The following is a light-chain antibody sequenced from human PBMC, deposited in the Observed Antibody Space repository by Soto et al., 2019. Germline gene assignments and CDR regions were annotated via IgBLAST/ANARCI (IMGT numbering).Light chain of an antibody. J-gene: IGKJ4*02. Sequence: DIVMTQSPDSLAVSPGERATITFKSTQSVLYSSNNKNYLAWYQQQPRQPPKLLIYWASTRESGVPDRFTGSGSGTDFTLTISSLQAEDEAVYYCQQYCSTPLRFGGGTKVDIK. CDR1: QSVLYSSNNKNY. CDR3: QQYCSTPLR. V-gene: IGKV4-1*01. CDR2: WAS.